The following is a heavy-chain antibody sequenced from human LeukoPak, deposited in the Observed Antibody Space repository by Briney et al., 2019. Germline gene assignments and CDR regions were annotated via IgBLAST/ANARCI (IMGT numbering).Heavy chain of an antibody. D-gene: IGHD3-3*01. CDR3: ARAEGSKDFWSGLLYYFDY. CDR1: GGSISSYY. CDR2: IYYSGST. V-gene: IGHV4-59*01. J-gene: IGHJ4*02. Sequence: KTSETLSLTCTVSGGSISSYYWSWIRQPPGKGLEWIGYIYYSGSTNYNPSLKSRVTISVDTSKNQFSLKLSSVTAADTAVYYCARAEGSKDFWSGLLYYFDYWGQGTLVTVSS.